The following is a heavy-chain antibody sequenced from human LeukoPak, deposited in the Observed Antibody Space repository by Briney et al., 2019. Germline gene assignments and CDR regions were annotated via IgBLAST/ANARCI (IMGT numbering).Heavy chain of an antibody. V-gene: IGHV3-23*01. D-gene: IGHD5-12*01. Sequence: PGGSLRLSCAASGFTFSGYAMSWVRQAPGKGLEWVSLISDGAATTYYADSVKGRFTISRDNSKNTLYLQMISLRAEDTAVYYCANLNSGYATDFWGQGTLVTVSS. CDR2: ISDGAATT. J-gene: IGHJ4*02. CDR1: GFTFSGYA. CDR3: ANLNSGYATDF.